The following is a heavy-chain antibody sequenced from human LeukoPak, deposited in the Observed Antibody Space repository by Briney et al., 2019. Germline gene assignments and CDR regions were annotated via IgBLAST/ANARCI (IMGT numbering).Heavy chain of an antibody. Sequence: GSSVKVSCKASGYIFTSYYMHWVRQAPGQGLEWMGIINPGDGSTRYAQKFQGRVTMTRDLPTSTVYMELSSLRSEDTAVYYCARVQDLYYSDYWGQGTLVTVSS. CDR2: INPGDGST. J-gene: IGHJ4*02. V-gene: IGHV1-46*01. CDR1: GYIFTSYY. CDR3: ARVQDLYYSDY.